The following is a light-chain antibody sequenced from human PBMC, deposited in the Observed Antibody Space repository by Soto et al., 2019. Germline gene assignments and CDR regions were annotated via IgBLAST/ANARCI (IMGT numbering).Light chain of an antibody. V-gene: IGLV2-14*03. J-gene: IGLJ1*01. CDR2: DVT. CDR3: SSYTTSNTRQIV. Sequence: QSALTQPASVSGSPGQSITISCTGTSXDVCGYSYVSWYQHHPGKAPKLIIYDVTNRPSGVSIPFSGSKSGNTASLTISGLQPEDEADYYCSSYTTSNTRQIVFGTGTRSPS. CDR1: SXDVCGYSY.